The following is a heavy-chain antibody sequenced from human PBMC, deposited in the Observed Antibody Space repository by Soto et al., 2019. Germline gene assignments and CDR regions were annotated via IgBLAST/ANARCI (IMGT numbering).Heavy chain of an antibody. CDR1: CGSFSGYY. V-gene: IGHV4-34*01. Sequence: SETLSLTCAVYCGSFSGYYWSWIRQPPGKGLEWIGEINHSGRTNYNPSLKSRVTISVDTSKNQFSLKLSSVTAADTAVYYCERGRSLYAHYYDSSGYGYHDYWGKGTLVTVSS. D-gene: IGHD3-22*01. J-gene: IGHJ4*02. CDR3: ERGRSLYAHYYDSSGYGYHDY. CDR2: INHSGRT.